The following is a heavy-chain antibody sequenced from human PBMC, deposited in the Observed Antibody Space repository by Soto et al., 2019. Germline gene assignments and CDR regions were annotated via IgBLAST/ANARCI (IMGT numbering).Heavy chain of an antibody. CDR2: VYWDDSK. V-gene: IGHV2-5*02. CDR3: AHCRGGVASF. CDR1: GFSLSTRDVG. Sequence: QITLNESGPTLVKPTQTLTLTCTFSGFSLSTRDVGVGWIRQPPGEALEWLGVVYWDDSKTYSPSLESRLTITKDTSNTQVVLRMTKMDPVDTATYYCAHCRGGVASFWGQGTLVTVSS. D-gene: IGHD2-2*01. J-gene: IGHJ4*02.